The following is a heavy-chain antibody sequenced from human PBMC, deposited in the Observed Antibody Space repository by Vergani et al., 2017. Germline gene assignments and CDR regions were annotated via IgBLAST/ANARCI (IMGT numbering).Heavy chain of an antibody. J-gene: IGHJ4*02. CDR1: GGTFSSYA. CDR2: IIPIFGAA. Sequence: QVQLVQSGAEVKKPGSSVKVSCKASGGTFSSYAISWVRQAPGQGLEWMGGIIPIFGAANYAQKFQGRVTITADESTSTAYMELSSLSSEDTAVYYCARNDHFDWFPVSTTPGGYWGQGTLVTVSS. CDR3: ARNDHFDWFPVSTTPGGY. V-gene: IGHV1-69*01. D-gene: IGHD3-9*01.